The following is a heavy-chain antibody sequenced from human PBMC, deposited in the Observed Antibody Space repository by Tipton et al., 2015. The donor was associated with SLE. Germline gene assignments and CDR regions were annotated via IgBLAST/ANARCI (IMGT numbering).Heavy chain of an antibody. CDR3: ATNWN. D-gene: IGHD1-1*01. CDR1: GGSMNTYY. Sequence: TLSLTCTVSGGSMNTYYWSWIRPPPGKGLEWIGSIYHTGTTYYNPSLKSRVTISVDTSKNQFSLRLTSVTAADTAVYYCATNWNWGQGTMVTVSS. CDR2: IYHTGTT. V-gene: IGHV4-59*04. J-gene: IGHJ3*01.